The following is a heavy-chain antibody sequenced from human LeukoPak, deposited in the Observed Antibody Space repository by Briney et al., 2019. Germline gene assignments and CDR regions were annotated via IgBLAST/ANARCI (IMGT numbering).Heavy chain of an antibody. CDR2: IIPIFGTA. J-gene: IGHJ4*02. D-gene: IGHD6-13*01. V-gene: IGHV1-69*05. Sequence: GASVKVSCKASGYTFTSYGISWVRQAPGQGLEWMGGIIPIFGTANYAQKFQGRVTITTDESTSTAYMELSSLRSEDTAVYYCATYSGEGSSWYLLNYWGQGTLVTVSS. CDR3: ATYSGEGSSWYLLNY. CDR1: GYTFTSYG.